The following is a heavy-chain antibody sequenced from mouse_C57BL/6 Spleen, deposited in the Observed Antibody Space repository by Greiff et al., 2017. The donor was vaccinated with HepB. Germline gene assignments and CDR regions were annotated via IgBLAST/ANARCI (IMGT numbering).Heavy chain of an antibody. J-gene: IGHJ1*03. Sequence: EVQLVESEGGLVQPGSSMKLSCTASGFTFSDYYMAWVRQVPEKGLEWVANINYDGSSTYYLDSLKSRFIISRDNAKNILYLQMSSLKSEDTATYYCASLGNWYFDVWGTGTTVTVSS. CDR2: INYDGSST. CDR1: GFTFSDYY. D-gene: IGHD2-14*01. V-gene: IGHV5-16*01. CDR3: ASLGNWYFDV.